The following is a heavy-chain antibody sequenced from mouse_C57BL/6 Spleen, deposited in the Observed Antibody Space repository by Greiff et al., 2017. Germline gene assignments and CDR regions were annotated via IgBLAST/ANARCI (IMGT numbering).Heavy chain of an antibody. CDR1: GYTFTSYW. V-gene: IGHV1-50*01. J-gene: IGHJ4*01. CDR2: IDPSDSYT. Sequence: QVQLKLPGAELVKPGASVKLSCKASGYTFTSYWMQWVKQRPGQGLEWIGEIDPSDSYTNYNQKFKGKATLTVDTSSSTAYMQLSSLTSEDSAVYYCARRNTPYAMDYWGQGTSGTVSS. CDR3: ARRNTPYAMDY. D-gene: IGHD5-2*01.